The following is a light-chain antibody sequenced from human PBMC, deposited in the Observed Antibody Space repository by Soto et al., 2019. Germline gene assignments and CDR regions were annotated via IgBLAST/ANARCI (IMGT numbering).Light chain of an antibody. Sequence: QSVLTQPPSVSGAPGQRVTISCSGRSSNIGAGYDVHWYQQLPGTAPKLLMFDNNNRPSGVPDRFSGSKSDTSASLAISGLRAEDEATSYCQSFDTSLSGFVIFGGGTKVTVL. J-gene: IGLJ2*01. CDR2: DNN. CDR1: SSNIGAGYD. V-gene: IGLV1-40*01. CDR3: QSFDTSLSGFVI.